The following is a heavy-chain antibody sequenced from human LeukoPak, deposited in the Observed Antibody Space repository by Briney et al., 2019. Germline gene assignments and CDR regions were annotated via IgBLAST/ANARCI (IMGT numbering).Heavy chain of an antibody. CDR1: GFTFSSYG. Sequence: GGSLRLSCAASGFTFSSYGMDWVRQAPGKGLEWVAFIRYDGSNRYYADSVKGRFTISRDNSKNTLYMEMNSLRAEDTAVYYCAKAVFGVYSDAFDIWGQGTMVTVSS. V-gene: IGHV3-30*02. CDR2: IRYDGSNR. D-gene: IGHD3-3*01. CDR3: AKAVFGVYSDAFDI. J-gene: IGHJ3*02.